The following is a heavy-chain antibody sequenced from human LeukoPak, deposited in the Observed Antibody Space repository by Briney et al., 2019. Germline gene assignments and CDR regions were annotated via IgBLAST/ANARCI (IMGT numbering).Heavy chain of an antibody. CDR1: GFTFSSHR. Sequence: GGSLRLSCAASGFTFSSHRMNWVRQAPGKGLEWVADISRSSSDIHYADSVTGRFTISRDNSNNTLFLHLNSLRGEDTAVYYCTRNSGWYGLSWGQGTLVTVSS. CDR3: TRNSGWYGLS. D-gene: IGHD6-19*01. J-gene: IGHJ1*01. CDR2: ISRSSSDI. V-gene: IGHV3-48*01.